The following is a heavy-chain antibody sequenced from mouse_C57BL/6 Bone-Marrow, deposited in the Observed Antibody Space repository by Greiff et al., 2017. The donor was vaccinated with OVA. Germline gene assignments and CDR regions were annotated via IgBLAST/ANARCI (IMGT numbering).Heavy chain of an antibody. Sequence: QVQLQQPGAELVMPGASVKLSCKASGYTFTSYWMHWVKQRPGQGLEWIGEIDPSDSYTNYNQKFKGKSTLTVDKSSSTAYMQLSSLTSEDSAVYYCARHETPAYYFDYWGQGTTLTVSS. V-gene: IGHV1-69*01. CDR1: GYTFTSYW. CDR2: IDPSDSYT. CDR3: ARHETPAYYFDY. D-gene: IGHD6-1*01. J-gene: IGHJ2*01.